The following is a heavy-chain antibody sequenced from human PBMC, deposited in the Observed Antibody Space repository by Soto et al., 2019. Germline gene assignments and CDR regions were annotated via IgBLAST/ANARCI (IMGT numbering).Heavy chain of an antibody. V-gene: IGHV4-61*01. CDR2: IHYSGST. CDR1: GGSVNIGTYY. Sequence: PSETLSLTCTVPGGSVNIGTYYWSWIRQPPGKGLEWIGFIHYSGSTNYNPSLKSRVTMSVDTSKNQVVLTMTNMDPVDTATYYCAQYRYGNFDYWGQGALVTVSS. J-gene: IGHJ4*02. D-gene: IGHD5-18*01. CDR3: AQYRYGNFDY.